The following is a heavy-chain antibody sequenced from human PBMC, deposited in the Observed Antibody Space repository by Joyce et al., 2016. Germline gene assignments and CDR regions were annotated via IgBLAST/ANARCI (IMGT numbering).Heavy chain of an antibody. D-gene: IGHD3-10*01. CDR2: IYTGGST. J-gene: IGHJ5*02. CDR3: TTDRAGSWSGFDP. Sequence: EVQLVESGGDLVQPGGSLRLSCVGSGFSVSSNYMNWVRQAPGKGLEWVSVIYTGGSTSYADSVKGRFTISRDNSKNTVYLQMNNLRPEDTAMYFCTTDRAGSWSGFDPWGQGTVVLVSS. CDR1: GFSVSSNY. V-gene: IGHV3-66*02.